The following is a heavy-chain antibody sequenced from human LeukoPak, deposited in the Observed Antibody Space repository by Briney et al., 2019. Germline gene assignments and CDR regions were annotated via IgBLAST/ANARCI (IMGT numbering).Heavy chain of an antibody. J-gene: IGHJ4*02. CDR1: GGTFSSYA. CDR2: IIPIFGTA. Sequence: SVKVSCKASGGTFSSYAISWVRQAPGQGLEWMGGIIPIFGTANYAQKFQGRVTITADESTSTAYMELNSLRAEDTAVYYCAKNGDSERWLQPKFVTHWGQGTLATVSS. D-gene: IGHD5-24*01. CDR3: AKNGDSERWLQPKFVTH. V-gene: IGHV1-69*13.